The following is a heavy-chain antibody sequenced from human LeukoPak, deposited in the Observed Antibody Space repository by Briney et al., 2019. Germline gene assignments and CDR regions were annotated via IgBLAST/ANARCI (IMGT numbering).Heavy chain of an antibody. CDR2: ISAYNGNT. CDR3: ASFKTGYGAFDY. CDR1: GYTFTSYG. V-gene: IGHV1-18*01. Sequence: ASVKVSCKASGYTFTSYGISWVRQAPGQGLEWIGWISAYNGNTNYAQKLQGRVTMTTDTSTSTAYMELRSLRSDDTAVYYCASFKTGYGAFDYWGQGTLVTVSS. D-gene: IGHD3-9*01. J-gene: IGHJ4*02.